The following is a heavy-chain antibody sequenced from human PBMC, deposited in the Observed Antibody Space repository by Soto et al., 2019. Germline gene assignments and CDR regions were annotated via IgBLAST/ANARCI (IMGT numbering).Heavy chain of an antibody. Sequence: EVQVLDSGGGLVQPGGSLRLSCAASGFTFNNYAMNWVRQAPGKGLEWVATISATGGSTYYADSVKGRFTISRDNSKNTLYLQMMGMRVEDTAVYYCAKDRLAGNFDYWGQGTQVTVSS. CDR3: AKDRLAGNFDY. V-gene: IGHV3-23*01. CDR2: ISATGGST. J-gene: IGHJ4*02. CDR1: GFTFNNYA.